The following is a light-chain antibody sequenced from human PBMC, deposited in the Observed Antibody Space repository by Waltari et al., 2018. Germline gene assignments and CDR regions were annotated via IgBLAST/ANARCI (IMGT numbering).Light chain of an antibody. CDR3: CSSAGSSAV. J-gene: IGLJ3*02. CDR2: DVT. Sequence: QSALTQPRSVSGSPGQSVTISCTGTSSDVGAYNYVSWYQQYPGKAPKLMIYDVTKRPSGVPDRFSGSKSGNTASLTSSGLQAEDEADYHCCSSAGSSAVFGGGTKLTVL. V-gene: IGLV2-11*01. CDR1: SSDVGAYNY.